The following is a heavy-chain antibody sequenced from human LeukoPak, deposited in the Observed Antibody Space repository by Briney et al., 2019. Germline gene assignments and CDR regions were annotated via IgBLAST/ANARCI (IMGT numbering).Heavy chain of an antibody. V-gene: IGHV3-7*01. Sequence: GGSLRLSCAASGFTFSSYWMSWVRQAPWKGLEWVANIKQDGSEKYYVDSVKGRFTISRDNAKNSLYLQVNSLRAEDTAVYYCARDGGCSSTSCPTPSDYWGQGTLVTVSS. D-gene: IGHD2-2*01. CDR3: ARDGGCSSTSCPTPSDY. J-gene: IGHJ4*02. CDR1: GFTFSSYW. CDR2: IKQDGSEK.